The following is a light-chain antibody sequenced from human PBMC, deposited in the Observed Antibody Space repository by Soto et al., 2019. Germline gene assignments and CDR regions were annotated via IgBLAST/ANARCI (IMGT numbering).Light chain of an antibody. V-gene: IGKV3-11*01. CDR2: DAS. CDR3: QQRSNWPPT. J-gene: IGKJ2*01. CDR1: QSVSSD. Sequence: EIVLTHSPATLSLSPGERATRSCRASQSVSSDLAWYQQKPGQAPRLLIYDASNRATGIPARFSGSGSGTDFTLTISSLEPEDFAVYYCQQRSNWPPTFGQGTKLAI.